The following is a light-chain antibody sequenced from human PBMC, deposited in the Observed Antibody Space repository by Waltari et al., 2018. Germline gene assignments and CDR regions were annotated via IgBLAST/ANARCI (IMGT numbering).Light chain of an antibody. CDR1: QGIRSW. J-gene: IGKJ4*01. Sequence: DIQMTQSPPSVSASVGDRVPITCRASQGIRSWLSWYQQKPGKAPKLLIYATSNVQSGVPSRFSGSGSGTEFTLTINSPQPEDFATYYCQQLNTYFPLTFGGGTKVEIK. CDR2: ATS. V-gene: IGKV1-12*01. CDR3: QQLNTYFPLT.